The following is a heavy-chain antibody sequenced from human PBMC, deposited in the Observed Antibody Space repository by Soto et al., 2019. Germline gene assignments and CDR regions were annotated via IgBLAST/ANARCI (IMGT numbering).Heavy chain of an antibody. D-gene: IGHD3-3*01. V-gene: IGHV1-69*13. J-gene: IGHJ6*02. CDR1: GGTFSSYA. CDR3: ARDRNVYNFYYGMDV. CDR2: IIPMFATA. Sequence: GASVKVSCKASGGTFSSYAISWVRQAPGQGLEWTGGIIPMFATANYAQKFQGRVTITADDSTSTVYMDLSSLRSEDTAVYYCARDRNVYNFYYGMDVWGQGTTVTVSS.